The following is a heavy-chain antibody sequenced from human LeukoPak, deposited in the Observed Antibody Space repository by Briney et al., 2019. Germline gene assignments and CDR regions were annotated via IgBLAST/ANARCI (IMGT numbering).Heavy chain of an antibody. J-gene: IGHJ6*03. CDR3: AREGYSYGYLAYYYYYMDV. Sequence: GTLRLSCAASGLTFSSYSMNWVRQAPGKGLEWVSYISSSSSTIYYADSVKGRFTISRDNAKNSLYLQMNSLRAEDTAVYYCAREGYSYGYLAYYYYYMDVWGKGTTVTVSS. V-gene: IGHV3-48*04. CDR1: GLTFSSYS. D-gene: IGHD5-18*01. CDR2: ISSSSSTI.